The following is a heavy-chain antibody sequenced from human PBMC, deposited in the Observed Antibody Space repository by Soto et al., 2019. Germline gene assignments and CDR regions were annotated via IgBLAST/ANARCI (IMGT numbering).Heavy chain of an antibody. V-gene: IGHV5-51*01. CDR3: ARQRIAARKGDAFDI. CDR2: IYPGDSDT. Sequence: PGESLEISCKGSGYSFTSYWIGWVRQMPGKGLEWMGIIYPGDSDTRYSPSFQGQVTISADKSISTAYLQWSSLKASDTAMYYCARQRIAARKGDAFDIWGQGTMVTVSS. J-gene: IGHJ3*02. CDR1: GYSFTSYW. D-gene: IGHD6-6*01.